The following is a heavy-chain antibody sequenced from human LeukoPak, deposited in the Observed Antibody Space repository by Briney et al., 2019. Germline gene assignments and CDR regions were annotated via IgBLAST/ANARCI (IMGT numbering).Heavy chain of an antibody. CDR1: GFTCNDYY. V-gene: IGHV3-11*01. CDR2: INIGGTNT. Sequence: PGGSLRLSCAASGFTCNDYYMSWIRRAPGEGLEWLSYINIGGTNTHYADSVKGRFTISRDNAKKSLYLEMNNLRAEDTAVYYCATDGAGFDTWGQGVLVTVSS. CDR3: ATDGAGFDT. J-gene: IGHJ5*02.